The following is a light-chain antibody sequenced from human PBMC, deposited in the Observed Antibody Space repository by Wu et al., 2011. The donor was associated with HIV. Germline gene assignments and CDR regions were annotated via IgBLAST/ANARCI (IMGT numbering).Light chain of an antibody. CDR1: QSVSSGY. V-gene: IGKV3-20*01. CDR3: QQYGSSPPVT. Sequence: EIVLTQSPGTLSLSPGERATLSCRSSQSVSSGYLAWYQQKPGQAPRLLIYGASSRATGIPDRFSGSGSGTDFTLTIRRLEPEDFAVYYCQQYGSSPPVTFGQGTRLEI. CDR2: GAS. J-gene: IGKJ5*01.